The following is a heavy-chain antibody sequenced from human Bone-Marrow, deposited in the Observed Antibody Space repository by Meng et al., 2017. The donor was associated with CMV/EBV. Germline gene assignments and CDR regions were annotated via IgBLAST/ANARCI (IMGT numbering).Heavy chain of an antibody. V-gene: IGHV4-30-4*01. D-gene: IGHD1/OR15-1a*01. CDR3: ARGWNIRFLDWSSTTDQGGFDF. CDR1: GVSINNNEYF. Sequence: QVQLQESGPGLVKASETLSLTCSVSGVSINNNEYFWSWIRQAPGRGLEWIGYMYSSGRTYYNPSLKSRLTMSVDTSKSQLSLKLTSVTPSDTAKYYCARGWNIRFLDWSSTTDQGGFDFWGQGALVTVSS. J-gene: IGHJ4*02. CDR2: MYSSGRT.